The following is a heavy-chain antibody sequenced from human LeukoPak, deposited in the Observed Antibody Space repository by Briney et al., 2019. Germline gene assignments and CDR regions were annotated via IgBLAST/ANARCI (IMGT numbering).Heavy chain of an antibody. CDR1: GYTFTSYC. CDR3: ARGGVVPAAILAFDI. CDR2: INPSGGST. J-gene: IGHJ3*02. V-gene: IGHV1-46*01. D-gene: IGHD2-2*01. Sequence: ASVKVSCKASGYTFTSYCMHWVRQAPGQGLEWMGIINPSGGSTSYAQKLQGRVTMTRDTSTSTVYMELSSLRSEDTAVYYCARGGVVPAAILAFDIWGQGTMVTVSS.